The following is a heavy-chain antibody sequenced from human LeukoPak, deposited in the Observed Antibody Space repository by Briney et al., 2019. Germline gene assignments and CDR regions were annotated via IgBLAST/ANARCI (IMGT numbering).Heavy chain of an antibody. CDR1: GASISTATYC. CDR2: IYYSGST. Sequence: SETLSLTCTVSGASISTATYCWGWIRQSPGKGLEWIAKIYYSGSTYYNPSLMSRVTISIDMSKNQFSLNLSSVTAADTALYYCARVDHYYFYMDVWGKGTTVTVSS. CDR3: ARVDHYYFYMDV. J-gene: IGHJ6*03. V-gene: IGHV4-39*01.